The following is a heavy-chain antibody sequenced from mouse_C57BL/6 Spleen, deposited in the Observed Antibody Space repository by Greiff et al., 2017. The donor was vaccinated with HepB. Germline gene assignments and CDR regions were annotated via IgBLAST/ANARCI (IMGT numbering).Heavy chain of an antibody. Sequence: CEASGIDFSRYWMSWVRRAPGKGLEWIGEINPDSSTINYAPSLKDKFIISRDNAKNTLYLQMSKVRSEDTALYYCARRRLLWYFDVWGTGTTVTVSS. V-gene: IGHV4-1*01. CDR3: ARRRLLWYFDV. CDR1: GIDFSRYW. D-gene: IGHD3-2*02. J-gene: IGHJ1*03. CDR2: INPDSSTI.